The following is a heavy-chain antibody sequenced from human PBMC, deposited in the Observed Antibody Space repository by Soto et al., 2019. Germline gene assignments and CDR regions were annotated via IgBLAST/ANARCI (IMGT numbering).Heavy chain of an antibody. J-gene: IGHJ4*02. Sequence: QVQLVQSGAEVKRPGSSVKVSCKASGDTFNFYSINWVRQAPGLGLEWMGRVNPIVSMSNYAQRFQGRVTMPGDKSTSTAYMELSGLRSEDTAIYYCATSYGSGYRDFDYWGQGALVTVSS. CDR1: GDTFNFYS. CDR2: VNPIVSMS. D-gene: IGHD3-10*01. V-gene: IGHV1-69*04. CDR3: ATSYGSGYRDFDY.